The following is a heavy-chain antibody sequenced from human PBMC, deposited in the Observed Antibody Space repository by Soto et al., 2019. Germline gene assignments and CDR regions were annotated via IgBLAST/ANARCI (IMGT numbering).Heavy chain of an antibody. D-gene: IGHD3-10*01. CDR3: ARASRILLWFGELSPFDY. CDR2: IYYSGST. CDR1: GGSISSGGYY. Sequence: PSETLSLTCTVSGGSISSGGYYWSWIRQHPGKGLEWIGYIYYSGSTYYNPSLKSRVTISVDTSKNQFSLKLSSVTAADTAVYYCARASRILLWFGELSPFDYWGQGTLVTVSS. J-gene: IGHJ4*02. V-gene: IGHV4-31*03.